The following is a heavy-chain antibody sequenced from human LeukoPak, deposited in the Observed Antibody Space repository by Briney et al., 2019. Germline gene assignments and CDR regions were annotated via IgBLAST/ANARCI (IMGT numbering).Heavy chain of an antibody. D-gene: IGHD1-14*01. CDR2: INPGGANT. V-gene: IGHV1-46*01. Sequence: ASVKVSCKASGYTFTNYYIHWVRQAPGQGLEWMGLINPGGANTNYAQNFQGRVTMTRDTSTSTVYMELSSLRSEDTAIYYCARGAWYNGAYTALHYFDYWGQGTLVTVSS. J-gene: IGHJ4*02. CDR3: ARGAWYNGAYTALHYFDY. CDR1: GYTFTNYY.